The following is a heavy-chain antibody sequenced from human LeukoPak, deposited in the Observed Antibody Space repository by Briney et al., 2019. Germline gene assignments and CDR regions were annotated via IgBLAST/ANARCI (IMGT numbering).Heavy chain of an antibody. CDR1: GGSISSSTYY. CDR2: IYYSGST. CDR3: ARKTDYDILTGYYFDY. D-gene: IGHD3-9*01. V-gene: IGHV4-39*07. J-gene: IGHJ4*02. Sequence: SETLSLTCTVSGGSISSSTYYWAWIRQPPGKGLEWIGSIYYSGSTYYNPSLKSRVTISVDTSKNQFSLKLSSVTAADTAVYYCARKTDYDILTGYYFDYWGQGTLVTVSS.